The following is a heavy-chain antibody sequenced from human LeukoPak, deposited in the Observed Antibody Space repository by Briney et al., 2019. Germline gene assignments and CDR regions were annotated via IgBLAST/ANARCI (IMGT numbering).Heavy chain of an antibody. J-gene: IGHJ4*02. CDR3: ARGLYSSSIDY. V-gene: IGHV4-34*01. CDR1: GGSFSGYY. D-gene: IGHD6-6*01. CDR2: INHSGST. Sequence: ASETLSLTCAVYGGSFSGYYWIWIRQPPGKGLEWIGEINHSGSTNYNPSLKSRVTISVDTPKNQFSLKLSSVTAADTAVYYCARGLYSSSIDYWGQGTLVTVSS.